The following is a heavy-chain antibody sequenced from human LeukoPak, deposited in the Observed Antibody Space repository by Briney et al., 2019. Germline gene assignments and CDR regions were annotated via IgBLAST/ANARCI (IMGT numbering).Heavy chain of an antibody. CDR3: ARLGVVPAARPFDY. D-gene: IGHD2-2*01. V-gene: IGHV4-39*01. CDR2: IYYSGST. Sequence: SETLSLTCTVSGGSISSSSYYWGWIRQPPGKGLEWIGSIYYSGSTYYNPSLKSRVTMSVDTSKNQFSLKLSSVTAADTAVYYCARLGVVPAARPFDYWGQGTLVTVSS. J-gene: IGHJ4*02. CDR1: GGSISSSSYY.